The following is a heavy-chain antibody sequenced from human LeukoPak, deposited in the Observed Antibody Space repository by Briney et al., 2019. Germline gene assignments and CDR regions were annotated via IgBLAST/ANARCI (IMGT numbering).Heavy chain of an antibody. J-gene: IGHJ6*03. CDR2: IIPIFGTA. CDR3: ARDRSIAARRSGYYYYYYMDV. V-gene: IGHV1-69*13. CDR1: GGTFSSYA. Sequence: SVKVSCKASGGTFSSYAISWVRQAPGQGLEWMGGIIPIFGTANYAQKFQGRVTITADESTSTAYMELSSLRSEDTAVYYCARDRSIAARRSGYYYYYYMDVWGKGTTVTVSS. D-gene: IGHD6-6*01.